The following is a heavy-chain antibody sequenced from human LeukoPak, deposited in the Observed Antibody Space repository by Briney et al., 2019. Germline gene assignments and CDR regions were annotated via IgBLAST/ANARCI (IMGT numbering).Heavy chain of an antibody. J-gene: IGHJ2*01. CDR2: IYTSGST. V-gene: IGHV4-4*07. Sequence: SETLSLTCTVSGGSISSYYWSWIRQPAGKGLEWIGRIYTSGSTNYNPSHKRRVTMSVDTSKTQFSLKLSSVTAADTAVYYCARTTMIVVVITKDWYFDLWGRGTLVTVSS. CDR3: ARTTMIVVVITKDWYFDL. D-gene: IGHD3-22*01. CDR1: GGSISSYY.